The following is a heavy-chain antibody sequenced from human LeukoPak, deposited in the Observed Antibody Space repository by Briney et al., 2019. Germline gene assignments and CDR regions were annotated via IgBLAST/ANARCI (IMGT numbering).Heavy chain of an antibody. V-gene: IGHV4-34*01. D-gene: IGHD3-10*01. CDR1: GGSFSGYY. J-gene: IGHJ4*02. Sequence: ASETLSLTCGVYGGSFSGYYWSWIRQPPGKGLEWIGEINHSGSTNYNPSLKSRVTISVDTSNNQFSLKLSSVPAADTAVYYCTRAKRIIMVRGVITRYFDYWGQGTLVTVSS. CDR3: TRAKRIIMVRGVITRYFDY. CDR2: INHSGST.